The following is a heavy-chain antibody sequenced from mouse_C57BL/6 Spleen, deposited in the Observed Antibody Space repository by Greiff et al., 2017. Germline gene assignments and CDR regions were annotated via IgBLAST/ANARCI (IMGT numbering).Heavy chain of an antibody. CDR3: ARGGIAWFAY. Sequence: EVHLVESGGGLVKPGGSLKLSCAASGFTFSDYGMHWVRQAPEKGLEWVAYISSGSSTIYYADTVKGRFTISRDNAKNTLFLQMTSLRSEDTAMYYCARGGIAWFAYWGQETLVTVSA. J-gene: IGHJ3*01. V-gene: IGHV5-17*01. D-gene: IGHD1-1*01. CDR1: GFTFSDYG. CDR2: ISSGSSTI.